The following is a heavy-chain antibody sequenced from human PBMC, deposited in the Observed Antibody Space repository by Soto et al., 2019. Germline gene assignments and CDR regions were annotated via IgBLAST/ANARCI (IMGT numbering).Heavy chain of an antibody. CDR3: ARHLPELPPALPGDPGYMDV. CDR2: IYYSGST. D-gene: IGHD1-26*01. V-gene: IGHV4-39*01. Sequence: SETLSLTCTVSGGSISSSSYYWGWIRQPPGKGLEWIGSIYYSGSTYYNPSLKSRVTISVDTSKNQFSLKLSSVTAADTAVYYCARHLPELPPALPGDPGYMDVWGKGTTVTVSS. CDR1: GGSISSSSYY. J-gene: IGHJ6*03.